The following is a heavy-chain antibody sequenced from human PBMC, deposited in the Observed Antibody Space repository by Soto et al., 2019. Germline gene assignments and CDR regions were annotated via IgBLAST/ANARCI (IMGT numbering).Heavy chain of an antibody. J-gene: IGHJ4*02. CDR2: IKSKPDGGTR. CDR1: GLTFTNAW. CDR3: AKDLPFTSGGPLAY. Sequence: EVQLVESGGGLVKPGESLRLTCAVSGLTFTNAWMTWVRQAPGKGLEWVGHIKSKPDGGTRDYGAPVKGRFIISRDDSKNKLYLDLNGLKTEDTAVYYCAKDLPFTSGGPLAYWGQGAQVIVSS. D-gene: IGHD3-16*01. V-gene: IGHV3-15*01.